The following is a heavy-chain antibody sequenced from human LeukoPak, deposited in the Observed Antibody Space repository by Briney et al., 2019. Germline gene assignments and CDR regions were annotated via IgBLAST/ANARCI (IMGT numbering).Heavy chain of an antibody. Sequence: GGSLRLSCAASGFTFSSYAMSWVRQAPGKGLEWVSAISGSGGSTNYADSVKGRFTISRDNAKNSLYLQMNSLRAEDTALYYCAKARGPAVGATTGEWFDPWGQGTLVTVSS. J-gene: IGHJ5*02. CDR2: ISGSGGST. CDR3: AKARGPAVGATTGEWFDP. D-gene: IGHD1-26*01. CDR1: GFTFSSYA. V-gene: IGHV3-23*01.